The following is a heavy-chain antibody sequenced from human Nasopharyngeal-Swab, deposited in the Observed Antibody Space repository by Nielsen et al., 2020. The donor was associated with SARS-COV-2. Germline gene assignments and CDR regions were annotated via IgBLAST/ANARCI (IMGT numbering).Heavy chain of an antibody. CDR2: IYYSGST. V-gene: IGHV4-39*07. D-gene: IGHD5-12*01. Sequence: SETLSLTCTVSGGSISSSSYYWGWIRQPPGKGLEWIGSIYYSGSTYYNPSLKSRVTISVDTSKNQFSLKLSSVTAADTAVYYCARGAPLRDFDYWGQGTLVTVSS. CDR3: ARGAPLRDFDY. J-gene: IGHJ4*02. CDR1: GGSISSSSYY.